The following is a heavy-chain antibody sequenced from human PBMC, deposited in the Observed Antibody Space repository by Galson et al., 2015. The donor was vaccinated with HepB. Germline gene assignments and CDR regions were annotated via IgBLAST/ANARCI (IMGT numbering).Heavy chain of an antibody. CDR1: GFTFSSYG. V-gene: IGHV3-30*18. Sequence: SLRLSCAASGFTFSSYGMHWVRQAPGKGLEWVAVIPYDGSNKYYADSVKGRFTISRDNSKNTLYLQMNSLRAEDTAVYYCAKVEVLGIVGAHYGMDVWGQGTTVTVSS. CDR3: AKVEVLGIVGAHYGMDV. D-gene: IGHD1-26*01. J-gene: IGHJ6*02. CDR2: IPYDGSNK.